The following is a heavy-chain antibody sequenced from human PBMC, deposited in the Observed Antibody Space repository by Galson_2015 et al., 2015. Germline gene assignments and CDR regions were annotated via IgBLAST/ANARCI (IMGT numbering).Heavy chain of an antibody. D-gene: IGHD3-22*01. V-gene: IGHV3-21*01. J-gene: IGHJ4*01. CDR1: GFTFNIKT. Sequence: SLRLSCAASGFTFNIKTMNWVRQAPGKGLEWVSSITSSSSYIYYADSVKGRFTISRDNAKNSLYLQMNSLRADDTGVYYCATGREYYDRTGFYDVDYWGRGSLVTVSS. CDR2: ITSSSSYI. CDR3: ATGREYYDRTGFYDVDY.